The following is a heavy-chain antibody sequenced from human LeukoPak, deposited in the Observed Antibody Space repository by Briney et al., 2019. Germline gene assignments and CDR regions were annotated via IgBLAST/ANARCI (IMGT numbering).Heavy chain of an antibody. D-gene: IGHD1-7*01. J-gene: IGHJ6*02. V-gene: IGHV1-18*01. CDR3: ARRVYNWNYRLYGMDV. CDR2: ISAYNGNT. Sequence: ASVKVSCKASGYTFTSYGISWVRQAPGQGLEWMGWISAYNGNTNYAQKFQGRVTMTRNTSISTAYMELSSLRSEDTAVYYCARRVYNWNYRLYGMDVWGQGTTVTVSS. CDR1: GYTFTSYG.